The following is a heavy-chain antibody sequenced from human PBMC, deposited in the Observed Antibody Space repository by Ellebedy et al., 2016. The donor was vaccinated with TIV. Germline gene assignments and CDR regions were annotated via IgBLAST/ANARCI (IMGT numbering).Heavy chain of an antibody. J-gene: IGHJ4*02. CDR3: ARDWKGKRDY. CDR2: IKQDGSEK. D-gene: IGHD1-1*01. V-gene: IGHV3-7*01. CDR1: GFTFSSYW. Sequence: GESLKISCAASGFTFSSYWMSWVRQAPGKGLEWVANIKQDGSEKYYVDSVKGRFTISRDNAKNSLYLQMNSLRAEDTAVYYCARDWKGKRDYWGQGTLVTVSS.